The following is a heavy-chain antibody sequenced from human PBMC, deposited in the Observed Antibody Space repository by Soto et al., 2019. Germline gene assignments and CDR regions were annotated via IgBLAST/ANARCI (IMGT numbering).Heavy chain of an antibody. Sequence: EVQLLESGGGLVQPGGSLRLSCAASGFTFSSYAMTWVRQAPGKGLEWVSGISGSGASTFYADSVKGRFTTSRDTSKNTLYLQMNSLRAEDTAVYYCARDDDPGWWTGTSPPRYYFDYWGQGTLVTVSS. CDR3: ARDDDPGWWTGTSPPRYYFDY. V-gene: IGHV3-23*01. D-gene: IGHD1-1*01. CDR2: ISGSGAST. CDR1: GFTFSSYA. J-gene: IGHJ4*02.